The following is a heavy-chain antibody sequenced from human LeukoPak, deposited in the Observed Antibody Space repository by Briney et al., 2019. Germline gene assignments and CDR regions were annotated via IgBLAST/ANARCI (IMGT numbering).Heavy chain of an antibody. V-gene: IGHV4-31*03. CDR3: ARGAITIFGVVTFDASDI. Sequence: SETLSLTCTVSGGSISSGGYYWSWIRQHPGKGLEWIGYIYYSGSTYYNPSLKSRVTISVDTSKNQFSLKLSSVTAADTAVYYCARGAITIFGVVTFDASDIWGQGTMVTVSS. CDR2: IYYSGST. J-gene: IGHJ3*02. D-gene: IGHD3-3*01. CDR1: GGSISSGGYY.